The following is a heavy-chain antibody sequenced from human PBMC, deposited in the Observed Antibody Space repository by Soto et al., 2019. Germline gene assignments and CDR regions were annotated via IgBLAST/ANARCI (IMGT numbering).Heavy chain of an antibody. Sequence: TSETLSLTCTVSGDSISNYYWHWIRQPPGKGLEWIGYFSNSGTTNYNPSLKSRVTISADTSKNQFFLKLTSVTAADTAVYYCGRHLFSDVWGQGTTVTVSS. CDR1: GDSISNYY. CDR3: GRHLFSDV. J-gene: IGHJ6*02. CDR2: FSNSGTT. D-gene: IGHD2-21*01. V-gene: IGHV4-59*08.